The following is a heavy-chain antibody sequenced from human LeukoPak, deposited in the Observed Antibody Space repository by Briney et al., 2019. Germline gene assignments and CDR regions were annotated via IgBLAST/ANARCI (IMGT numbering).Heavy chain of an antibody. V-gene: IGHV4-59*08. CDR1: GGSISSYY. CDR2: IYYSGST. J-gene: IGHJ4*02. D-gene: IGHD5-18*01. Sequence: SETLSLTCTVSGGSISSYYWSWIRQPPGKGLEWFGYIYYSGSTNYNPSLKSRVTISVDTSKNQFSLKLSSVTAADTAVYYCARHQAMLTPYYFDYWGQGTLVTVSS. CDR3: ARHQAMLTPYYFDY.